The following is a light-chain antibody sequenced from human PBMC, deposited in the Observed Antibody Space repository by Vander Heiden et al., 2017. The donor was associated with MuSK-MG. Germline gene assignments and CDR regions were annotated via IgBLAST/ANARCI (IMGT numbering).Light chain of an antibody. CDR1: QSISSY. CDR3: QQSYSNPRT. Sequence: DIQMTQSPSSLSASVGDRVTITCRASQSISSYLNWYQQKPGKAPKLLIYAASSLQSGVPSRFSDSGSGTDFTLTISSLQPKDFATYYCQQSYSNPRTFGEGTKVEIK. CDR2: AAS. J-gene: IGKJ4*02. V-gene: IGKV1-39*01.